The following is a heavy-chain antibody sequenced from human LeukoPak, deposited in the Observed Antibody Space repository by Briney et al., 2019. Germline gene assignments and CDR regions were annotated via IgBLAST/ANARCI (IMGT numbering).Heavy chain of an antibody. V-gene: IGHV4-61*02. CDR3: ASLGVIAAGGTGGDY. CDR1: GGSISSGSYY. CDR2: IYTSGST. J-gene: IGHJ4*02. D-gene: IGHD6-13*01. Sequence: PSETLSLTCTVSGGSISSGSYYWSWIRQPAGKGLEWIGRIYTSGSTNYNPSLKSRVTISVDTSKNQFSLKLSSVTAADTAVYYYASLGVIAAGGTGGDYWGQGTLVTVSS.